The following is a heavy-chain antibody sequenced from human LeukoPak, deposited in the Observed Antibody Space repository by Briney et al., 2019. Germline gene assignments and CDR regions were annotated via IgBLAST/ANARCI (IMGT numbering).Heavy chain of an antibody. CDR1: VGTFNSYA. Sequence: ASVKVSCKSSVGTFNSYASTWVRQAPGQGLEWMGGIIPIFGTTNYTQKLQGRLTITTHESASTAYMELSSLRSEDTAVSCCARALGQPSGAFDIWGQGTMVTVSS. CDR3: ARALGQPSGAFDI. D-gene: IGHD3-16*02. CDR2: IIPIFGTT. J-gene: IGHJ3*02. V-gene: IGHV1-69*05.